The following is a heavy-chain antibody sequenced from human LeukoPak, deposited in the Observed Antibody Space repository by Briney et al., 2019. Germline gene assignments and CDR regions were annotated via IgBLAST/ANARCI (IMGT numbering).Heavy chain of an antibody. V-gene: IGHV3-53*01. CDR2: IYSSGDT. D-gene: IGHD3-10*01. CDR3: ARFTAGWFDP. J-gene: IGHJ5*02. Sequence: GGSLRLSCAVSGFTVSSKYMSWVRQAPGKGLEWVSVIYSSGDTYYADSVKGRSSISRDNSENTVFLQMNSLRAEDTAIYYCARFTAGWFDPWGQGTLVTVSS. CDR1: GFTVSSKY.